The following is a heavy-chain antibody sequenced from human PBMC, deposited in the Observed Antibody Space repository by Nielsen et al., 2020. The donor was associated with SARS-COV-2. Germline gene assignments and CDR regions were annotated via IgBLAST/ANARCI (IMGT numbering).Heavy chain of an antibody. J-gene: IGHJ6*03. CDR3: ARGDLVVVPSPLLGLGPIFYYFCLDV. Sequence: SEILSLTCAVSGDSVSSHDWWTWVRQSPGKGLEWIGEVSHSGSTNYNPSLKSRVTLSMDKSKNQFSLRLTSVSAADTAVYFCARGDLVVVPSPLLGLGPIFYYFCLDVWGKGTTVTVSS. CDR1: GDSVSSHDW. V-gene: IGHV4-4*02. D-gene: IGHD2-2*02. CDR2: VSHSGST.